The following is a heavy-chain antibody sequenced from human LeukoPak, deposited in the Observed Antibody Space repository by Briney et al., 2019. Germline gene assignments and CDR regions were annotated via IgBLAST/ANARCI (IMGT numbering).Heavy chain of an antibody. J-gene: IGHJ4*02. Sequence: ASVKVSCKASGYTFTGYYMHWVRQAPGQGLEWMGWINPNSGGTNYAQKFQGRVTMTRDTSISTAYMELSRLRSDDTAVYYCARRKGVVGATFDYWGQGTLVTVSS. D-gene: IGHD1-26*01. CDR1: GYTFTGYY. V-gene: IGHV1-2*02. CDR2: INPNSGGT. CDR3: ARRKGVVGATFDY.